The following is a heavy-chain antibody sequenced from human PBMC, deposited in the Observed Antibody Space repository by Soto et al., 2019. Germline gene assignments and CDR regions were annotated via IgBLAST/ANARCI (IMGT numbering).Heavy chain of an antibody. J-gene: IGHJ3*01. CDR2: ISAYNGNT. CDR1: GYTFTNYG. D-gene: IGHD2-15*01. V-gene: IGHV1-18*01. Sequence: GASVKVSCKASGYTFTNYGLSWVRQAPGQGLEWMGWISAYNGNTNYAQKLQGRVTMTTDTSTSTAYMELRSLTSDDTAVYYCARARYCSGGRCQRDGAFDFWGHGTMVTVS. CDR3: ARARYCSGGRCQRDGAFDF.